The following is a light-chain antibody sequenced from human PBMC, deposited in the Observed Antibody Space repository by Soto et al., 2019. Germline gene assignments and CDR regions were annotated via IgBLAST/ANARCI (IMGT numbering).Light chain of an antibody. V-gene: IGKV1-27*01. J-gene: IGKJ1*01. CDR1: QGISTY. Sequence: DIQMTQSPSSLSASVGDRVTITCRASQGISTYLAWYQQKPVKVPKLLIYAASTLQSGVPSRFSGSGSGTDFTLTISSLQLEEVETYYCPKYNSAPRAFGQGTKVVIK. CDR2: AAS. CDR3: PKYNSAPRA.